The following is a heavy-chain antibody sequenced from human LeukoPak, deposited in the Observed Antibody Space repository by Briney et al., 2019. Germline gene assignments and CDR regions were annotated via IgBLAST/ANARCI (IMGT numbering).Heavy chain of an antibody. V-gene: IGHV3-23*01. J-gene: IGHJ4*02. CDR2: ISGSGGST. CDR1: GFTFSSYA. D-gene: IGHD3-22*01. Sequence: GGSLRLSCAASGFTFSSYAMSWVHQAPGKGLEWVSAISGSGGSTYYADSVKGRFTISRDNSKSTLYLQMNSLRAEDTAVYYCATRVYYYDSSGQGGNYWGQGTLVTVSS. CDR3: ATRVYYYDSSGQGGNY.